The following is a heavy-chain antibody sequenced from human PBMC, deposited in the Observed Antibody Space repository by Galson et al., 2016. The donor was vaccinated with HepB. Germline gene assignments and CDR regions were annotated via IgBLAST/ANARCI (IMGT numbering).Heavy chain of an antibody. CDR1: GYSFTSYW. J-gene: IGHJ4*02. V-gene: IGHV5-51*01. Sequence: QSGAEVKKPGESLEISCKGSGYSFTSYWIDWVRQMPGRGLEWMGTIYPSDSDVRYSPSFQGQVTISADKSIGTAYLQWSSLKASDTAMYYCTRRDTRGHYYWGQGTLITVAS. CDR3: TRRDTRGHYY. D-gene: IGHD3-22*01. CDR2: IYPSDSDV.